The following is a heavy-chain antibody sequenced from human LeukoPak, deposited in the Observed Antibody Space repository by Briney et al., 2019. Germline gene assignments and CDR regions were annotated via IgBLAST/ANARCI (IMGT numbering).Heavy chain of an antibody. D-gene: IGHD6-13*01. J-gene: IGHJ5*02. Sequence: ASVKVSCKASGYTFTGYYMHWVRQAPGQGLEWMGWINPNSGGTNSAQKFQGRATMTRDTSISTAYMELSRLRFDDTAVYYCARLAAGTRIVLDPWGQGTLVTVSS. V-gene: IGHV1-2*02. CDR1: GYTFTGYY. CDR3: ARLAAGTRIVLDP. CDR2: INPNSGGT.